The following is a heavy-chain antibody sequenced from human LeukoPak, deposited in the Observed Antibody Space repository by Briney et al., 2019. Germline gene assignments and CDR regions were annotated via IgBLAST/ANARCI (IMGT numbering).Heavy chain of an antibody. D-gene: IGHD1-26*01. Sequence: SETLFLTCTVSGGSISSYYWSWIRQPPGKGLEWIGYIYYSGSTNYNPSLKSRVTISVDTSKNQFSLKLSSVTAADTAVYYCARGIVGATSFDYWGQGTLVTVSS. CDR3: ARGIVGATSFDY. CDR2: IYYSGST. V-gene: IGHV4-59*01. J-gene: IGHJ4*02. CDR1: GGSISSYY.